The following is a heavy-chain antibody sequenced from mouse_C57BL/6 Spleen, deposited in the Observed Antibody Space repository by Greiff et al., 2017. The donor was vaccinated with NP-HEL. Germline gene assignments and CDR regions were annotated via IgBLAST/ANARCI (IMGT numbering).Heavy chain of an antibody. Sequence: DVKLVESGGGLVQPGGSLSLSCAASGFTFTDYYMSWVRQPPGKALEWLGFIRNKANGYTTEYSASVKGRFTISRDNSQSILYLQMNALRAEDSATYYCARFVPHYYAMDYWGQGTSVTVSS. CDR3: ARFVPHYYAMDY. CDR1: GFTFTDYY. J-gene: IGHJ4*01. D-gene: IGHD5-1*01. CDR2: IRNKANGYTT. V-gene: IGHV7-3*01.